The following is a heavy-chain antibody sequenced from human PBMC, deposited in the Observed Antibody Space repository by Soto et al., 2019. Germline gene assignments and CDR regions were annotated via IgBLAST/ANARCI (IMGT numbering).Heavy chain of an antibody. CDR1: GFTVSANH. CDR3: ARDLQMSPFAI. CDR2: IHTDGNT. J-gene: IGHJ3*02. Sequence: GGSLRLSCAASGFTVSANHMSWVRRAPGEGLEWVSLIHTDGNTYYADSVKGRFTISRDNSKNTLSLQMNSLRVEDTAVYYCARDLQMSPFAIWGQGTMVTVSS. V-gene: IGHV3-66*01.